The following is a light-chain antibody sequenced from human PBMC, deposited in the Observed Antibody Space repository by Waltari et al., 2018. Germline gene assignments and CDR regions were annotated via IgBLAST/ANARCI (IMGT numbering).Light chain of an antibody. V-gene: IGLV2-14*01. Sequence: QSALTQPASVSGSPGQSITISCTGTSSDVGAYNYVSWYQQPAGKAPKFLIYEVSNRPSGVSNRCSGSKSGNTASLTISGLHAEDEADYYCSSYTTSSIPGVFGTGTKVTVL. J-gene: IGLJ1*01. CDR1: SSDVGAYNY. CDR2: EVS. CDR3: SSYTTSSIPGV.